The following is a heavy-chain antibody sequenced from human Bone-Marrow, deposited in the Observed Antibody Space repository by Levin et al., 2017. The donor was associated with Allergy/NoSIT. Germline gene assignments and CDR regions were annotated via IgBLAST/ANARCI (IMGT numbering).Heavy chain of an antibody. D-gene: IGHD4-23*01. CDR1: GFTFSSYA. J-gene: IGHJ4*02. Sequence: GGSLRLSCAASGFTFSSYAMSWVRQAPGKGLEWVSAISGSGGSTYYADSVKGRFTISRDNSKNTLYLQMNSLRAEDTAVYYCAKGIVKYGGNSLLTYWGQGTLVTVSS. CDR3: AKGIVKYGGNSLLTY. V-gene: IGHV3-23*01. CDR2: ISGSGGST.